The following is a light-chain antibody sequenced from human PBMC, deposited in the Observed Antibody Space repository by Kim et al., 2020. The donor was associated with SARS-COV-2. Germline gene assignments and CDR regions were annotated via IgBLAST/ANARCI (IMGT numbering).Light chain of an antibody. CDR3: QQYGSSQWT. CDR1: QSVSSSY. Sequence: SPGERATLSCRASQSVSSSYLAWYQQKPGQAPRLLIYGASSRATGIPDRFSGRGSGTDFTLTISRLEPEDFAVYYCQQYGSSQWTFGQGTKVDIK. J-gene: IGKJ1*01. V-gene: IGKV3-20*01. CDR2: GAS.